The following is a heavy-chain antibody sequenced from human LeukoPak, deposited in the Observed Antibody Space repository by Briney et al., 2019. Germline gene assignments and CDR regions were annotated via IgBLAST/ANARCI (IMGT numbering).Heavy chain of an antibody. D-gene: IGHD2/OR15-2a*01. CDR3: ARDSHAYFHAFDI. Sequence: PSETLSLTCTVSGGSISGNYYWSWIRQPAGKGLEWIGRIYARGSTNYNPSLKSRVTISVDTSKSQFSLKLSSVSAADTAVYFCARDSHAYFHAFDIWGQGTMVTVSS. CDR1: GGSISGNYY. CDR2: IYARGST. J-gene: IGHJ3*02. V-gene: IGHV4-61*02.